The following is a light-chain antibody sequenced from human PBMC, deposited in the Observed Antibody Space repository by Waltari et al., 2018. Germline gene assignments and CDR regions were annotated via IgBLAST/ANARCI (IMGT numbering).Light chain of an antibody. J-gene: IGLJ1*01. CDR1: SSDVGAYNY. CDR3: SSFTGSDTHV. CDR2: EVS. V-gene: IGLV2-14*01. Sequence: QSALTQPASVSGSPGQSITISCTGTSSDVGAYNYVSWYQQYPGKAPKLMIYEVSHRPSGVSNRFAGAKSGNTASRTISGLQAEDEADYYCSSFTGSDTHVFGTGTKVTVL.